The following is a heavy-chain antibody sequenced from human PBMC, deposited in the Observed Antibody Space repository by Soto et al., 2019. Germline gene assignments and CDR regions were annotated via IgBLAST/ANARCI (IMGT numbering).Heavy chain of an antibody. V-gene: IGHV1-69*01. CDR2: IIPIFGTA. CDR1: GGTFSSYA. CDR3: ARDRGDWRWVDAFDI. Sequence: QVQLVQSGAEVKKPGSSVKVSCKASGGTFSSYAISWVRQAPGQGLEWMGGIIPIFGTANYAQKLQGRVTITADESTSTGDMELSSLRSEDTAVYYCARDRGDWRWVDAFDIWGHGTMVTVSS. D-gene: IGHD2-21*02. J-gene: IGHJ3*02.